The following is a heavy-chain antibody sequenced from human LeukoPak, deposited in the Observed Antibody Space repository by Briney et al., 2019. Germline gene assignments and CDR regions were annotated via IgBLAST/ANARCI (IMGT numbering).Heavy chain of an antibody. Sequence: PGGSLRLSCAASGFTFDDYGMSWVRQAPGKGLEWVSGINWNGGSTGYADSVKGRFTISRDNAKNSLYLQMHSRRAEDTAVYYCARARSTGYYVADYWGQGTLVTVSS. CDR1: GFTFDDYG. V-gene: IGHV3-20*04. J-gene: IGHJ4*02. D-gene: IGHD3-9*01. CDR2: INWNGGST. CDR3: ARARSTGYYVADY.